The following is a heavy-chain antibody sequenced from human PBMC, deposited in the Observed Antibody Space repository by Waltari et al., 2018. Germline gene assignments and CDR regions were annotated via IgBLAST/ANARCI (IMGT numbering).Heavy chain of an antibody. D-gene: IGHD4-17*01. CDR3: ARGLDDYGDYAALDY. J-gene: IGHJ4*02. CDR1: GGSISSYY. CDR2: IYYSGST. Sequence: QVQLQESGPGLVKPSETLSLTCTVSGGSISSYYWSWIRKPPGKGLEWIGYIYYSGSTNYNPSRKSRVTISVDTSKNQFSLKLSSVTAADTAVYYCARGLDDYGDYAALDYWGQGTLVTVSS. V-gene: IGHV4-59*01.